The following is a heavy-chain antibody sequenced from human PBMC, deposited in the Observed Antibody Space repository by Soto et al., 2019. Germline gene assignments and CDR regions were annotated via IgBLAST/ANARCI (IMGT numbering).Heavy chain of an antibody. Sequence: SVKVSCKASGDTFSSYAISWVRQTPGQGLEWMGGIIPIFGTANYAQKFQGRVTITADESTSTAYMELSSLRSEDTAVYYCATLLPRGEMATHPLDYWGQGTLVTVSS. D-gene: IGHD3-16*01. J-gene: IGHJ4*02. CDR1: GDTFSSYA. CDR2: IIPIFGTA. V-gene: IGHV1-69*13. CDR3: ATLLPRGEMATHPLDY.